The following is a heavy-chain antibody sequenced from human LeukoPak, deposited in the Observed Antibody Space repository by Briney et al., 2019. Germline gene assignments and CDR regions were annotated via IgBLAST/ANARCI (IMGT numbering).Heavy chain of an antibody. D-gene: IGHD3-10*01. CDR2: TSGFGDTT. CDR3: AKDMVRGCFFDL. CDR1: GFKFAVFA. Sequence: GRSMTPSCALYGFKFAVFAMHWVRQIPGGGMEWVCLTSGFGDTTYFADSVKGRFTISKDKGKHSLYLQMNSLRTGDTAFECCAKDMVRGCFFDLWGSGTLVTVSS. J-gene: IGHJ2*01. V-gene: IGHV3-43*02.